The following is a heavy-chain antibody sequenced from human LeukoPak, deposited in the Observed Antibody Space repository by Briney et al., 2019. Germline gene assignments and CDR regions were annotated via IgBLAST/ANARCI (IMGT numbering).Heavy chain of an antibody. D-gene: IGHD5-24*01. CDR3: ARIRDGYNDAYDI. Sequence: ASVKVSCKASGYTFSNYYLHWVRQAPGQGLEWMGLINPTAGNTYYAQTFQGRVTMTRNTSTSTVYMELSSLRSEDTAVYYCARIRDGYNDAYDIWGQGTMVTVPS. J-gene: IGHJ3*02. CDR1: GYTFSNYY. CDR2: INPTAGNT. V-gene: IGHV1-46*01.